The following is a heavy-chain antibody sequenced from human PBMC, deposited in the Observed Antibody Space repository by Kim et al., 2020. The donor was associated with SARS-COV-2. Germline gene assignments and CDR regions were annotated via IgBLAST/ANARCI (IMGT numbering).Heavy chain of an antibody. CDR2: ISAGGDRT. V-gene: IGHV3-23*01. J-gene: IGHJ6*02. CDR1: RFTFSNYA. Sequence: GGSLRLSCAASRFTFSNYAITWVRQAPGKGLEWVSSISAGGDRTHYADSVKGRFTISRDNSKDTLYLQVDSPRAEDTALYYCVKGTSNYHFQGMDVWGQG. D-gene: IGHD6-6*01. CDR3: VKGTSNYHFQGMDV.